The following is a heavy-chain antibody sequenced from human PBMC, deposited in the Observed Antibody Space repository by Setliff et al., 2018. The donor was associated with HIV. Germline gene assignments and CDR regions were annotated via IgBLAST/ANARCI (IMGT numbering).Heavy chain of an antibody. CDR2: IYPDSNNI. D-gene: IGHD6-19*01. CDR1: GFTFSDYP. Sequence: GGSLRLSCAASGFTFSDYPMNWVRQAPGKGLEWVSHIYPDSNNIDYTDSVKGRFTISRDNAKNSLFLQMNSLRAEDTAVYYCARGVPAVTGYHFDYWGQGTLVTVSS. CDR3: ARGVPAVTGYHFDY. J-gene: IGHJ4*02. V-gene: IGHV3-21*05.